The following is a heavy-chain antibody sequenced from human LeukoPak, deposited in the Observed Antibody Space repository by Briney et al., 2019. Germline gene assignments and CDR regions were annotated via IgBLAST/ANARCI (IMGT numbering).Heavy chain of an antibody. Sequence: SETLSLTCAVYGGSFSGYYWSWIRQPPGKGLEWIGEINHSGSTNYNASLKSRVTISVDTSKNQVSLKLSSVTAADTAVYYCARGRKYTSGYRVTELGSGYSDYWGQGTLVTVSS. CDR1: GGSFSGYY. D-gene: IGHD5-18*01. J-gene: IGHJ4*02. CDR2: INHSGST. CDR3: ARGRKYTSGYRVTELGSGYSDY. V-gene: IGHV4-34*01.